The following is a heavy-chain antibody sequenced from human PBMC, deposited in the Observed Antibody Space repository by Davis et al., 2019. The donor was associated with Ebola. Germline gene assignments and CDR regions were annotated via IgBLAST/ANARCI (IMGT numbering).Heavy chain of an antibody. CDR2: INPSGGST. J-gene: IGHJ5*02. CDR3: DRDRVFHWFDP. CDR1: GYTFTSYY. V-gene: IGHV1-46*03. D-gene: IGHD6-13*01. Sequence: AASVKVSCKASGYTFTSYYMHWVRQAPGQGLEWMGIINPSGGSTSYAQKFQGRVTMTRDTSTSTVYMELSSLRSEDTAVYYCDRDRVFHWFDPWGQGTLVTVSS.